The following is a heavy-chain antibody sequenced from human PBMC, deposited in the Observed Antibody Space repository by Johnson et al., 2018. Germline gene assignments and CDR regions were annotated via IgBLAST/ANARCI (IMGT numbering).Heavy chain of an antibody. CDR2: INSDGSSP. J-gene: IGHJ3*02. CDR1: GFTFSSYW. D-gene: IGHD3-3*01. Sequence: VQLQESGGGLVQXGGSLRLSCAASGFTFSSYWMQWVRQAPGKGPVWVSRINSDGSSPSYADSVKGRFPIPRDNAKNTRYLQMNSLRAEDTAVNYGAASRFLEWQFRAFDIWGQGTMVTVSS. CDR3: AASRFLEWQFRAFDI. V-gene: IGHV3-74*01.